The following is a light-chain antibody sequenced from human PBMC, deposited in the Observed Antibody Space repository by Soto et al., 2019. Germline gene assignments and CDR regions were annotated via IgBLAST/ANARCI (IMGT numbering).Light chain of an antibody. Sequence: DIVFTQSPSTLSLSPGERATLTCRASQSVSSFLAWYQQKPGQAPRLLIYGASIRATGIPARFSGSGSGTDFTLTISSLEPEDFAVYYCQQRSNWPPWTFGQGTKVDIK. CDR3: QQRSNWPPWT. CDR1: QSVSSF. J-gene: IGKJ1*01. CDR2: GAS. V-gene: IGKV3-11*01.